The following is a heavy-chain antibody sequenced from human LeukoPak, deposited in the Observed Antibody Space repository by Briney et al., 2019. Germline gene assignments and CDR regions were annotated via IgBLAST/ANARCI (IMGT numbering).Heavy chain of an antibody. J-gene: IGHJ5*02. Sequence: SQTLSLTCAVSGGSISSGGYSWSWIRQPPGKGLEWIGYIYHSGSTYYNPSLKSRVTISVDRSKNQFSLKLSSVTAADTAVYYCARVHCSGGSCYSGVEYNWFDPWGQGTLVTVSS. CDR2: IYHSGST. CDR1: GGSISSGGYS. D-gene: IGHD2-15*01. V-gene: IGHV4-30-2*01. CDR3: ARVHCSGGSCYSGVEYNWFDP.